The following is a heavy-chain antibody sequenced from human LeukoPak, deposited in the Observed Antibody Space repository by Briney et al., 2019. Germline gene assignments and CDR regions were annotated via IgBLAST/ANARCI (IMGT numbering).Heavy chain of an antibody. CDR2: MNPNSGNT. V-gene: IGHV1-8*01. J-gene: IGHJ4*02. CDR3: ARDTQEKDGSGSADTFDY. CDR1: GYTFTSYD. Sequence: ASVKVSCKASGYTFTSYDINWVRQATGQGLEWMGWMNPNSGNTGYAQKFQGRVTMARNTSISTAYMELSSLRSEDTAVYYCARDTQEKDGSGSADTFDYWGQGTLVTVSS. D-gene: IGHD3-10*01.